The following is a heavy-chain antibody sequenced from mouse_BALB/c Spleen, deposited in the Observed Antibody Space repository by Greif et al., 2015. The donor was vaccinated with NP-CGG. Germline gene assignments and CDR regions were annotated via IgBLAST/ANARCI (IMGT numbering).Heavy chain of an antibody. D-gene: IGHD1-1*01. J-gene: IGHJ3*01. CDR3: ARSGGSSSWFAY. Sequence: VKLVESGAELVRPGVSVKISCKGSGYTFTDYAMHWVKQSHAKSLEWIGVISTYYGDASYNQKFKGKATMTVDKSSSTAYMELARLTSEDSAIYYCARSGGSSSWFAYWGQGTLVTVSA. CDR1: GYTFTDYA. CDR2: ISTYYGDA. V-gene: IGHV1S137*01.